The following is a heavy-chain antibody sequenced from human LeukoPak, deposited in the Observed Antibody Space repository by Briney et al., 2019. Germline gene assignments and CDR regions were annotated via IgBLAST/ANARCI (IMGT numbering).Heavy chain of an antibody. V-gene: IGHV4-59*08. J-gene: IGHJ5*02. CDR2: IYYSGTT. CDR1: GGSISSYY. Sequence: KASETLSLTCSVSGGSISSYYWSWIRQPPGKGLEWIGNIYYSGTTNYNPSLKSRVTISVDKSKNHFSLNLSSVTAADTAVYYCARLLGESGAAGRFGPWGQGTLVTVSS. D-gene: IGHD5-12*01. CDR3: ARLLGESGAAGRFGP.